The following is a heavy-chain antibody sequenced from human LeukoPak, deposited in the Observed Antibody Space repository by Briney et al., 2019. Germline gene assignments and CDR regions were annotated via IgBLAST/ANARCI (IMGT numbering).Heavy chain of an antibody. D-gene: IGHD3-3*01. V-gene: IGHV4-31*03. Sequence: PSETLSLTCTVSGGSISSGGHYWSWIRQHPGKGLEWIGYIYYSGSTYYNPSLKSRVTISVDTSKNQFSLKLSSVTAADTAVYYCARGITIFGVVIRQDAFDIWGQGTMVTVSS. CDR3: ARGITIFGVVIRQDAFDI. CDR1: GGSISSGGHY. CDR2: IYYSGST. J-gene: IGHJ3*02.